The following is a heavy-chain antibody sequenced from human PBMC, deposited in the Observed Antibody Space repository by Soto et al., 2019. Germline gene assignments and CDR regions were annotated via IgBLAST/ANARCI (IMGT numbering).Heavy chain of an antibody. D-gene: IGHD2-2*02. Sequence: PSVTLSLTCTVSGGSISSGDYYWSWIRQPPGKGLEWIGYIYYSGSTYYNPSLKSRVTISVDTSKNQFSLKLSSVTAADTAVYYCARDRAIVVVPAAIDYYGMDVWGQGTTVTVSS. J-gene: IGHJ6*02. CDR2: IYYSGST. CDR1: GGSISSGDYY. V-gene: IGHV4-30-4*01. CDR3: ARDRAIVVVPAAIDYYGMDV.